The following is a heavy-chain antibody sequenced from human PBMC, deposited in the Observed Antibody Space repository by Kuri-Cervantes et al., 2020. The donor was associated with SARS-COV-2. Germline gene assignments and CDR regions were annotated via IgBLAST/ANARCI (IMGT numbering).Heavy chain of an antibody. D-gene: IGHD2-2*01. CDR2: INPNSGGT. J-gene: IGHJ3*02. CDR3: ARDPNFIVVVPAAIPGAFDI. CDR1: GYTFTGYY. Sequence: ASVKVSCKASGYTFTGYYMHWVRQAPGQGLEWMGWINPNSGGTNYAQKFQGRVTMTRDTSISTAYMELSSLRSEDTAVYYCARDPNFIVVVPAAIPGAFDIWGQGTMVTVSS. V-gene: IGHV1-2*02.